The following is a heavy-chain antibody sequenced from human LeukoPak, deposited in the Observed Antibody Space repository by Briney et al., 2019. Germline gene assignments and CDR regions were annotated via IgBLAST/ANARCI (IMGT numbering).Heavy chain of an antibody. J-gene: IGHJ4*02. CDR1: GFTFSSYE. CDR3: ARYYYDSSGYYYFDY. Sequence: GGSLRLSCAASGFTFSSYEMNWVRQAPGKGLEWVSYISSSGSTIYYADSVKGRFTISRDNAKNSLYLQMNSLRAEDTAVYYCARYYYDSSGYYYFDYWGQGTLVTVSS. CDR2: ISSSGSTI. V-gene: IGHV3-48*03. D-gene: IGHD3-22*01.